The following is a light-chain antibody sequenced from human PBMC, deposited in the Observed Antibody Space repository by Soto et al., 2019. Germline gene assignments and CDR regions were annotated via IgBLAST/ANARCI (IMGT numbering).Light chain of an antibody. CDR2: KAS. CDR3: QQYYTYPWT. Sequence: DIQMTQSPSTLSASVGDRVTITCRASQSISSWLAWYQQRPGKAPKLLIYKASNLESGVPSRFSGSGSGTELTLTISSLHPDDFASHYCQQYYTYPWTFGPGTKVEIK. V-gene: IGKV1-5*03. CDR1: QSISSW. J-gene: IGKJ1*01.